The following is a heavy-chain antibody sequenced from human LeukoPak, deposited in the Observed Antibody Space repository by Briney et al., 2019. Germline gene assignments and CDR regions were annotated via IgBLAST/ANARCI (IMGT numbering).Heavy chain of an antibody. Sequence: SETLSLTCTVSVGSISSSSYYWGWIRQPPGKGLEWIGSIYYSGSTYYNPSLKSRVTISVDTSKNQFSLKLSSVTAADTAVYYCARQPLDPYYFDYWGQGTLVTVSS. CDR1: VGSISSSSYY. J-gene: IGHJ4*02. V-gene: IGHV4-39*01. CDR2: IYYSGST. D-gene: IGHD1-1*01. CDR3: ARQPLDPYYFDY.